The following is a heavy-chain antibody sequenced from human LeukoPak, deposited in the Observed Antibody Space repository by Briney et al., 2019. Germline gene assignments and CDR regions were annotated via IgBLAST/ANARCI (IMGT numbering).Heavy chain of an antibody. CDR1: GFTFSSNS. CDR3: ARDGDYDILTGYYTPFDY. J-gene: IGHJ4*02. Sequence: GGSLRLSCAASGFTFSSNSMNWVRQAPGKGLEWVSSISTSSSYIYYADSVKGRFTISRDNAKNSLYLQMNSLRAEDTAVYYCARDGDYDILTGYYTPFDYWGQGTLVTVSS. D-gene: IGHD3-9*01. V-gene: IGHV3-21*01. CDR2: ISTSSSYI.